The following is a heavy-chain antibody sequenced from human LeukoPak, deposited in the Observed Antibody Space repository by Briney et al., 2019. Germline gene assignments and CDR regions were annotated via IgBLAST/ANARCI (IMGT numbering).Heavy chain of an antibody. D-gene: IGHD2-15*01. J-gene: IGHJ3*02. CDR2: IYTSGST. CDR3: ATEGVVVAATNAFDI. V-gene: IGHV4-61*02. Sequence: SETLSLTCTVSGGSISSGSYYWSWIRQPAGKGLEWIGRIYTSGSTNYNPSLKSRVTISVDTSKNQFSLKLSSVTAADTAVYYCATEGVVVAATNAFDIWGQGTMVTVSS. CDR1: GGSISSGSYY.